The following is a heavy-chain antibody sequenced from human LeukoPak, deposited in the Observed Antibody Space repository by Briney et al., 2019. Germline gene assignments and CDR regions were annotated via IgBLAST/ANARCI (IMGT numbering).Heavy chain of an antibody. D-gene: IGHD6-19*01. Sequence: ASVKVSCRASGYTFTGYYMHWVRQAPGQGLEWMGWINPNSGGTNSAQKFQGRVTMTRDTSISTAYMELSRLRSDDTAVYYCARWGYSSGWGYFQHWGQGTLVTVSS. V-gene: IGHV1-2*02. J-gene: IGHJ1*01. CDR1: GYTFTGYY. CDR2: INPNSGGT. CDR3: ARWGYSSGWGYFQH.